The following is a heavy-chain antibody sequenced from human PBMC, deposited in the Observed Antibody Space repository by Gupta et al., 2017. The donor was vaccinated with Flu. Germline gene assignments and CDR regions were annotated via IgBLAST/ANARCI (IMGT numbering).Heavy chain of an antibody. D-gene: IGHD3-22*01. CDR2: IIPKFDTP. V-gene: IGHV1-69*06. J-gene: IGHJ6*02. CDR1: GGTFSSNA. CDR3: ARDYDGTGTYYYYYFGMDV. Sequence: QVQLVQSGAEVKQPGSSVKISCKASGGTFSSNAISWVRQAPGQGLEWMGGIIPKFDTPNYAQKFQGRVTITADKSTSTVYMEVSSLRSEDTAVYYCARDYDGTGTYYYYYFGMDVWGQGTTVTVSS.